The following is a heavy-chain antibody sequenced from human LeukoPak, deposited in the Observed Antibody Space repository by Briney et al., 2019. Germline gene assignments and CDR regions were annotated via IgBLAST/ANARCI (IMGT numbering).Heavy chain of an antibody. CDR1: GFTFSSYS. V-gene: IGHV3-21*01. CDR3: ARDGLAGPSPYNWFDP. D-gene: IGHD6-19*01. Sequence: PGESLRLSCAASGFTFSSYSMNWVRQAPGKGLEWVSSISSSSSYIYYADSVKGRFTISRDNAKNSLYLQMNSLRAEDTAVYYCARDGLAGPSPYNWFDPWGQGTLVTVSS. J-gene: IGHJ5*02. CDR2: ISSSSSYI.